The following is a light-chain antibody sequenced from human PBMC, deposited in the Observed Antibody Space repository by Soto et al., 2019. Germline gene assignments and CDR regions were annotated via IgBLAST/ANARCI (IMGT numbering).Light chain of an antibody. CDR2: GAS. J-gene: IGKJ4*01. CDR1: QSVSSSY. Sequence: EILLTQSPGTLSLSPGERATLSCRASQSVSSSYLAWYQQKPGQAPRLLIYGASSRATGIPDRFSGRGSGTDFTLTISRLEPEDFAVYYCQQYGSSPPLTFGGGTNVDIK. CDR3: QQYGSSPPLT. V-gene: IGKV3-20*01.